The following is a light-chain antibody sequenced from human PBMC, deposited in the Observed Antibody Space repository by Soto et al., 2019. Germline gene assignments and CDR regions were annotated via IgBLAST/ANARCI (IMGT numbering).Light chain of an antibody. CDR2: DAS. V-gene: IGKV1-5*01. Sequence: DIQVTQSPSTLSGSVGDRVTITCRASQTISSWLAWYQQKPGKAPKLLIYDASSLESGVPSRFSGSGSGTEFTLTISSLQPDDFATYYCQQPRAFGQGTKVDIK. CDR3: QQPRA. CDR1: QTISSW. J-gene: IGKJ1*01.